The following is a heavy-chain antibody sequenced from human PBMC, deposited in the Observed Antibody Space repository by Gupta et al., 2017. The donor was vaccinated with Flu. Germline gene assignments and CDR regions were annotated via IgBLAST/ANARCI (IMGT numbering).Heavy chain of an antibody. Sequence: QVQLVESGGGLVKPGGSLRLSCAASGFTFSDYYMSWIRQAPGKGLEWVSYISSSSSYTNYADAVKGRFTISRDNAKNSLYLQMKSLRAEDTAVYYCAREGRDGYTGSATNWGQGTLVTVSS. J-gene: IGHJ4*02. CDR2: ISSSSSYT. D-gene: IGHD5-24*01. CDR3: AREGRDGYTGSATN. CDR1: GFTFSDYY. V-gene: IGHV3-11*05.